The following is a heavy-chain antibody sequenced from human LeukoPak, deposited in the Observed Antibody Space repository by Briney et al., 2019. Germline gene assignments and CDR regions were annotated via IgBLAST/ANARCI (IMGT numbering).Heavy chain of an antibody. V-gene: IGHV3-66*01. CDR3: ARASYSSGWPDAFDI. CDR1: GFTVSGNY. CDR2: IHSGGST. Sequence: GGSLRLSCAASGFTVSGNYMTWVRQAPGKGLDWVSIIHSGGSTYYADSVKGRFTISRDNSKNTLYLQMNSLRAEDTAVYYCARASYSSGWPDAFDIWGQGTMVTVSS. D-gene: IGHD6-19*01. J-gene: IGHJ3*02.